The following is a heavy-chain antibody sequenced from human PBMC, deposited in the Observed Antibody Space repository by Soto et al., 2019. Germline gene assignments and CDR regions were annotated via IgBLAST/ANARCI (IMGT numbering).Heavy chain of an antibody. Sequence: ASVKVSCKASGYTFTSYAMHWVRQAPGQRLEWMGWINAGNGNTKYSQKFQGRVTITRDTSASTAYMELSSLRSEDTAVYYCARGDYGDYPIDDWGQGTLVTVSS. J-gene: IGHJ4*02. CDR2: INAGNGNT. CDR1: GYTFTSYA. CDR3: ARGDYGDYPIDD. V-gene: IGHV1-3*01. D-gene: IGHD4-17*01.